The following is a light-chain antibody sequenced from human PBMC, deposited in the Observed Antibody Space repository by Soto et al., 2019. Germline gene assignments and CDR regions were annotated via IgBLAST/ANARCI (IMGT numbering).Light chain of an antibody. Sequence: QSVLTQPPSASGTPGQRVTISCSGSSSNIGSNTVNWYQQLPGTAPKLLIYSNNQRPSGVPDRFSGSKSGTSASLAISGLQFEVEADYYCAAWDDSLNGYYVFGTGTKVTVL. CDR2: SNN. V-gene: IGLV1-44*01. CDR3: AAWDDSLNGYYV. J-gene: IGLJ1*01. CDR1: SSNIGSNT.